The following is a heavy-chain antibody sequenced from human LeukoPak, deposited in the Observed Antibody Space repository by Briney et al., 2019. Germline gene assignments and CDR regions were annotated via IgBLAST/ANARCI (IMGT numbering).Heavy chain of an antibody. V-gene: IGHV4-31*02. J-gene: IGHJ4*02. CDR3: ARGGNRFGGFYFDY. D-gene: IGHD3-10*01. CDR2: IHHSGSS. Sequence: SETLSLTWTVSADSLSSGGHYWAWIRQLPGKGLESIGFIHHSGSSRHNPSLKDRVAISVDASRKQFALRLSSVTAADTAIYYCARGGNRFGGFYFDYWGQGIQVIVSS. CDR1: ADSLSSGGHY.